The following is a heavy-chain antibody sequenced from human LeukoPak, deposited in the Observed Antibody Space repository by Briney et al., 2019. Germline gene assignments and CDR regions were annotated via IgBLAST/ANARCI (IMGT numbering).Heavy chain of an antibody. CDR2: IKTDGSQI. Sequence: GGSLRLSCAASGFIFSNYGMHWVRQAPGKGLEWVANIKTDGSQIYYVDSVKGRFTISRDNAKNSLYLQMNSLRAEDTAVYYCAELGITMIGGVWGKGTTVTISS. CDR1: GFIFSNYG. V-gene: IGHV3-7*01. D-gene: IGHD3-10*02. CDR3: AELGITMIGGV. J-gene: IGHJ6*04.